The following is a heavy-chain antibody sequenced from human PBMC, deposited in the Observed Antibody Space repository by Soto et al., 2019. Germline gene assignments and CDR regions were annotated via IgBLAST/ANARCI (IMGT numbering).Heavy chain of an antibody. J-gene: IGHJ6*03. CDR1: GGTFSSYT. CDR3: AREGRYCSSTSCILNHYYYYYRDV. CDR2: IIPILGIA. D-gene: IGHD2-2*01. Sequence: QVQLVQSGAEVKKPGSSVKVSCKASGGTFSSYTISWVRQAPGQGLEWMGRIIPILGIANYAQKFQGRVTITADKSTSTAYMELSSLRSEDTAVYYCAREGRYCSSTSCILNHYYYYYRDVWGKGTTGTVSS. V-gene: IGHV1-69*08.